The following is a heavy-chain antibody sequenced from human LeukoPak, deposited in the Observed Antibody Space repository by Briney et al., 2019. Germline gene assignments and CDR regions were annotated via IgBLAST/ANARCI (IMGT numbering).Heavy chain of an antibody. J-gene: IGHJ4*02. CDR2: IHRSGST. V-gene: IGHV4-4*02. D-gene: IGHD3-16*02. Sequence: PSETLSLTCAASLDSSTSNLWSWVRQPPGKGLEWIGEIHRSGSTNYNPSLESRVTISIDSSKNKTALELSSVTAADTAVYYRARDIVGGFNPAVYWGQGNLVTVSS. CDR3: ARDIVGGFNPAVY. CDR1: LDSSTSNL.